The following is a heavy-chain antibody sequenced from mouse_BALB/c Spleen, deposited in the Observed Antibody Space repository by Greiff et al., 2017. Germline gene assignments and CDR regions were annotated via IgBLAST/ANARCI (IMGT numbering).Heavy chain of an antibody. CDR2: ISTYYGDA. D-gene: IGHD2-1*01. V-gene: IGHV1S137*01. Sequence: VQLQQSGAELVRPGVSVKISCKGSGYTFTDYAMHWVKQSHAKSLEWIGVISTYYGDASYNQKFKGKATMTVDKSSSTAYMELARLTSEDSAIYYCARYYGNYQNYAMDYWGQGTSVTVSS. J-gene: IGHJ4*01. CDR1: GYTFTDYA. CDR3: ARYYGNYQNYAMDY.